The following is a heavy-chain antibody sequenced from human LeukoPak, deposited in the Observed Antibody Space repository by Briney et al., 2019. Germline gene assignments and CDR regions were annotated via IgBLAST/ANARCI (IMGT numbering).Heavy chain of an antibody. V-gene: IGHV3-7*01. D-gene: IGHD3/OR15-3a*01. CDR3: ASGRISKRD. Sequence: GGSLRLSCAASGFTFSSYWMSWVRQAPGKGLEPVANIKQDGSEKYYVDSVKGRFTISRDNAKNSLYLQMNSLRAEHTAVYYCASGRISKRDWGQGTLVTVSS. J-gene: IGHJ4*02. CDR2: IKQDGSEK. CDR1: GFTFSSYW.